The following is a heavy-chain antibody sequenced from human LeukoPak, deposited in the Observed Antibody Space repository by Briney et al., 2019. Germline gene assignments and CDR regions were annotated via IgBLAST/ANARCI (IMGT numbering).Heavy chain of an antibody. J-gene: IGHJ6*02. CDR3: ARGNSGYSGYYYYGMDV. CDR2: IYYSGST. CDR1: GGSISSYY. V-gene: IGHV4-59*01. Sequence: PSETLSLTCTVSGGSISSYYWSWIRQPPGKGLEWIGYIYYSGSTNYNPSLKSRVTISVDTSKNQFSLKLSSVTAADTAVYYCARGNSGYSGYYYYGMDVWGQGTTVTVSS. D-gene: IGHD5-12*01.